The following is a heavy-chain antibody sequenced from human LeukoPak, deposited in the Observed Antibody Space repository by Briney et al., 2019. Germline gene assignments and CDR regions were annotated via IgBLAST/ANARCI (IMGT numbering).Heavy chain of an antibody. Sequence: EGSLRLSCAASGFIFSSYAMSWVRQAPGKGLEWVSVISGNGVSTHYADSVKGRFTISRDNSKSTLYLQINSLRADDTAVYYCAKAELGVDTFFDYWGQGTLVTVSS. CDR1: GFIFSSYA. V-gene: IGHV3-23*01. D-gene: IGHD3-3*01. CDR3: AKAELGVDTFFDY. J-gene: IGHJ4*02. CDR2: ISGNGVST.